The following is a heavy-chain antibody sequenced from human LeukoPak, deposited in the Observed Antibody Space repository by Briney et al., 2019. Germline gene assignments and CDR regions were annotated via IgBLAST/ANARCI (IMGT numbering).Heavy chain of an antibody. CDR1: GGSISSYY. V-gene: IGHV4-59*08. J-gene: IGHJ4*02. CDR2: IYYSGST. D-gene: IGHD2-21*01. CDR3: ARHSIDCGGSTCYDY. Sequence: SETLSLTCTVSGGSISSYYWNWIRQPPGKGLEWIGYIYYSGSTNYNPSLKSRVTISVDTSKNQFSLKLSSVTAADTAVYYCARHSIDCGGSTCYDYWGQGTLVTVSS.